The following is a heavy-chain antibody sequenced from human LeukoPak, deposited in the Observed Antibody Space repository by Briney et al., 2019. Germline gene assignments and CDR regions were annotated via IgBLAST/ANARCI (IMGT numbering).Heavy chain of an antibody. CDR2: INWNGLST. Sequence: PGGSLRLSCAVSGFTFGGHGVSWVRQAPGKGLEWVSRINWNGLSTSYADSVRGRFIISRAGARHSPYLQMASLIAGDTALYYCAREGRYTHDSFDIWGARTMDTVS. D-gene: IGHD1-1*01. CDR3: AREGRYTHDSFDI. J-gene: IGHJ3*02. V-gene: IGHV3-20*04. CDR1: GFTFGGHG.